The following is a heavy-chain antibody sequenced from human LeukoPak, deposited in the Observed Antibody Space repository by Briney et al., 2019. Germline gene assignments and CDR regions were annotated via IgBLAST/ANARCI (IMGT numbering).Heavy chain of an antibody. D-gene: IGHD6-13*01. CDR2: INAGNGNT. CDR1: GYTFTSYA. J-gene: IGHJ6*02. Sequence: ASVKVSCKASGYTFTSYAMHWVRQAPGQRLEWMGWINAGNGNTKYSQKFQGRVTITRDTSASTAYMELSSLRSEDTAVYYCARGAAGTWYYYYGMDVWGQGTTVTVSS. CDR3: ARGAAGTWYYYYGMDV. V-gene: IGHV1-3*01.